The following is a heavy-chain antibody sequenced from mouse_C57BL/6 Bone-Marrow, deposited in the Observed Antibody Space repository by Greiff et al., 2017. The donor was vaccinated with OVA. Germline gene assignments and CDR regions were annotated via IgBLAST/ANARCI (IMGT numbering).Heavy chain of an antibody. CDR2: IYPGDGDT. Sequence: QVQLQQSGAELVKPGASVKISCKASGYAFSSYWMNWVKQRPGKGLEWIGQIYPGDGDTNYNGKFKGKATLTAAKSSSTAYMQLSSLTSEDSAVYFCARSDYGSSYDWYFDVWGTGTTVTVSS. V-gene: IGHV1-80*01. D-gene: IGHD1-1*01. CDR3: ARSDYGSSYDWYFDV. J-gene: IGHJ1*03. CDR1: GYAFSSYW.